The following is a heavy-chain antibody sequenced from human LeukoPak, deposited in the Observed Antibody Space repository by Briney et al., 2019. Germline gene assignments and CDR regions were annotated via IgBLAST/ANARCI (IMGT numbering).Heavy chain of an antibody. CDR1: GGSISSYY. CDR2: IYYSGST. J-gene: IGHJ4*02. Sequence: SETLSLTCTVSGGSISSYYWSWIRQPPGKGLEWIGCIYYSGSTNYNPSLKSRVTISVDTSKNQFSLKLSSVTAADTAVYYCARQGYSAYEILDYWGQGTLVTVSS. V-gene: IGHV4-59*08. CDR3: ARQGYSAYEILDY. D-gene: IGHD5-12*01.